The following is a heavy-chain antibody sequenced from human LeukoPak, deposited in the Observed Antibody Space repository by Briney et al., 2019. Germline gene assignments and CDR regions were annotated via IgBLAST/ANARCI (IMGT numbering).Heavy chain of an antibody. CDR3: AGGIAAAGPYYFDY. CDR2: IYYSGST. CDR1: GGSISSGDYY. Sequence: PSETLSLTCTVSGGSISSGDYYWSWIRQPPGKGLEWIGYIYYSGSTYYNPSLKSRVTISVDTSKNQFSLKLSSVTAADTAVYYCAGGIAAAGPYYFDYWGQGTLVTVSS. D-gene: IGHD6-13*01. J-gene: IGHJ4*02. V-gene: IGHV4-30-4*01.